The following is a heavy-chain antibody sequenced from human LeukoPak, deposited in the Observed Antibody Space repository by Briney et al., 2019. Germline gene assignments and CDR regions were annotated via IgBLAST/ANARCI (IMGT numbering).Heavy chain of an antibody. Sequence: SVKVSCKASGGTFSSYAISWVRQAPGQGLEWMGRIIPGFATPEYAQKFQGRVTITTDESTSTVYMEMSGLRSEDTALYYCARGGTLTTSYYYYYMDVWAKGPRSPSP. CDR2: IIPGFATP. D-gene: IGHD4-11*01. V-gene: IGHV1-69*05. CDR3: ARGGTLTTSYYYYYMDV. CDR1: GGTFSSYA. J-gene: IGHJ6*03.